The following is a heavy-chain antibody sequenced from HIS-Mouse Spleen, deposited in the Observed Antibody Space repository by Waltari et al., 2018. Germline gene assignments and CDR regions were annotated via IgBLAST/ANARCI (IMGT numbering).Heavy chain of an antibody. J-gene: IGHJ2*01. CDR3: ARALVAARTYWYFDL. V-gene: IGHV4-39*07. Sequence: QLQLQESGPGLVKPSETLSLTCTVSGGSISSSTSYWGWIHQPPGKGLEWIGSIYYSGSTYYNPSLKSRVTISVDTSKNQFSLKLSSVTAADTAVYYCARALVAARTYWYFDLWGRGTLVTVSS. CDR2: IYYSGST. D-gene: IGHD6-6*01. CDR1: GGSISSSTSY.